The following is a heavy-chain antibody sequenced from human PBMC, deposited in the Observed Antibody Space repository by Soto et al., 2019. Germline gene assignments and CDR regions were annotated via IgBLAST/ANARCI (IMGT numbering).Heavy chain of an antibody. D-gene: IGHD1-1*01. Sequence: QVHLVQSGAEVKKPGASVKVSCKGSGYTFTSYGITWVRQAPGQGLEWMGWISAHNGNTDYAQKLQGRVTVTRDTSTCTAYMGLGGLRCDDRAVYYCARGRYGDYWGQGALVTVSS. V-gene: IGHV1-18*01. CDR2: ISAHNGNT. J-gene: IGHJ4*02. CDR1: GYTFTSYG. CDR3: ARGRYGDY.